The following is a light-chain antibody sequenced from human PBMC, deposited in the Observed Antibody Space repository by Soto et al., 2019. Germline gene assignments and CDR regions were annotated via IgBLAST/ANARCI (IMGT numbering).Light chain of an antibody. CDR3: QQYSLYSTWT. CDR1: QSISDW. Sequence: DIQMTQSPSTLSASVGDRVTITCRASQSISDWLAWYQQRPGKAPKLLIYDASNLESGVPSRFYGSGAGTEFSLTISSLQPDDFATYYCQQYSLYSTWTFGQGTKVEIK. V-gene: IGKV1-5*01. CDR2: DAS. J-gene: IGKJ1*01.